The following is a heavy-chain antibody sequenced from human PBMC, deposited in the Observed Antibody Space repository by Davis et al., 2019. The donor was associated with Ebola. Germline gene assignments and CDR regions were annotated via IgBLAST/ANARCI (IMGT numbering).Heavy chain of an antibody. V-gene: IGHV1-2*04. CDR3: ASGRRKGSSDWYAYGY. Sequence: ASVKVSCKASGYTFTSYYMHWVRQAPGQGFEWMGWINPNSSGTNFAQKFQGWVTMTRDTSISTAYMELSRLRSDDTAVYYCASGRRKGSSDWYAYGYWGQGTLVTVSS. CDR1: GYTFTSYY. D-gene: IGHD6-19*01. CDR2: INPNSSGT. J-gene: IGHJ4*02.